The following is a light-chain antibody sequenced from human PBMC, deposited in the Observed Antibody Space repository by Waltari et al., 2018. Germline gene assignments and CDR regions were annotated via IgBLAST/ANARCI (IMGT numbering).Light chain of an antibody. Sequence: QSALTQPASVSGSPGQSITISCSGTDSDVGAYDFVSWSQQHQGKAPNLINYEVSNRPAGISNRFSASKSGNTSSLTMSGLQAEDEADYYCSSYTTSSAPGVFGTGTRVTVL. J-gene: IGLJ1*01. CDR2: EVS. CDR1: DSDVGAYDF. CDR3: SSYTTSSAPGV. V-gene: IGLV2-14*01.